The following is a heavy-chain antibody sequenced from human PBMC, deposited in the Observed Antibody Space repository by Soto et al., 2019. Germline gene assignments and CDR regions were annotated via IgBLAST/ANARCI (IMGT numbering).Heavy chain of an antibody. V-gene: IGHV3-23*01. CDR3: AKDGVGRIEYQLPDYYMDV. CDR1: GFTFSSYA. D-gene: IGHD2-2*01. J-gene: IGHJ6*03. CDR2: ISGSGGST. Sequence: GGSLRLSCAASGFTFSSYAMSWVRQAPGKGLEWVSAISGSGGSTYYADSVKGRFTISRDNSKNTLYLQMNSLRAEDTAVYYCAKDGVGRIEYQLPDYYMDVWGKGTTVTVSS.